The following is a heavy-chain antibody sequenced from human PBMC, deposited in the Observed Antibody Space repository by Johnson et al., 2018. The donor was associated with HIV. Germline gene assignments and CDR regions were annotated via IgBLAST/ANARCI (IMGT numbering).Heavy chain of an antibody. V-gene: IGHV3-23*04. D-gene: IGHD1-7*01. Sequence: VQLVESGGGVVRPGGSLRVSCTASGFTFDEYGMSWVRQAPGKGLEWVSAISGSGGSTYYADSVKGRFTISRDNSKNTLYLQMNSLRAEDTAVYYCARYEGNYVAFDIWGQGTMVTVSS. CDR2: ISGSGGST. CDR1: GFTFDEYG. CDR3: ARYEGNYVAFDI. J-gene: IGHJ3*02.